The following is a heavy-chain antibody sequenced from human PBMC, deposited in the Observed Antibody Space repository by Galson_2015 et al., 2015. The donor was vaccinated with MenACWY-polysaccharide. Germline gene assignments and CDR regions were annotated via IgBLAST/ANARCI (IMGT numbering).Heavy chain of an antibody. CDR2: ISSSGSHI. Sequence: PLRLSCAASGFTFSSYSMNWVRQAPGKGLEWVSSISSSGSHIYYADSVKGRFTISRDNAKNSLYLQMNSLRAEDTAVYYCARENSGGYYQLDYWGQGTLVTVSS. J-gene: IGHJ4*02. CDR3: ARENSGGYYQLDY. D-gene: IGHD3-22*01. V-gene: IGHV3-21*01. CDR1: GFTFSSYS.